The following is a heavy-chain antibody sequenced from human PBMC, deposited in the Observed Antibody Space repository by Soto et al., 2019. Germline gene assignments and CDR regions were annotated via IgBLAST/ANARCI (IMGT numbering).Heavy chain of an antibody. Sequence: QVQLVQSGAEVKKPGASVKVSCKASGYTFTSYGISWVRQAPGQGLEWMGWISGYNGNTKDAQKHQGRVTMTTDTSTSTAHLELRSLRSDDTAVYYCARDLGGQIVDYWGQGTLVTVSS. CDR2: ISGYNGNT. V-gene: IGHV1-18*01. D-gene: IGHD1-26*01. CDR3: ARDLGGQIVDY. J-gene: IGHJ4*02. CDR1: GYTFTSYG.